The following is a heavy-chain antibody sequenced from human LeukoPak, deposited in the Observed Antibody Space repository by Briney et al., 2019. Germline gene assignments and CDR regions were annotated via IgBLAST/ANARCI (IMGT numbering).Heavy chain of an antibody. V-gene: IGHV3-33*01. Sequence: QPGGSLRLSCAASGFTFSSYGMHWVRQAPGKGLEWVAVVWYDGSKKYSADSVKGRITISRDDSKNTLYLQMNSLRAEDTAVYYCARDVGYYDSSGTIDYWGQGTLVTVSS. CDR1: GFTFSSYG. D-gene: IGHD3-22*01. CDR2: VWYDGSKK. J-gene: IGHJ4*02. CDR3: ARDVGYYDSSGTIDY.